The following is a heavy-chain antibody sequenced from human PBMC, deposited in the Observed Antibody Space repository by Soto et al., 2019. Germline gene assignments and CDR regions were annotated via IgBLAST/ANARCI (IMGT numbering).Heavy chain of an antibody. D-gene: IGHD5-12*01. Sequence: QVHLMQSGVEVKTPGASVKVSCQASRYTFFTYDISWVRQAPGQGLERMGWISTYSVDTKYAQKFQGRVTMTTDTSTTTAYLVLRSLRSDDTAVYYCARHHGPTTSENWFDPWGQGTLVTVSS. J-gene: IGHJ5*02. CDR3: ARHHGPTTSENWFDP. V-gene: IGHV1-18*01. CDR1: RYTFFTYD. CDR2: ISTYSVDT.